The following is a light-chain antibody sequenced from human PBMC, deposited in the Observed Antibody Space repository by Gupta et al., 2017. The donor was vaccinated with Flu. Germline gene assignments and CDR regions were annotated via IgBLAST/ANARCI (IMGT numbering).Light chain of an antibody. CDR3: ESLEDSRNGNVI. CDR2: DDN. Sequence: VTIAWSAIISTIGSNTVSCYRQVPDTATNLLIYDDNERHSCAPDRLSCSKLGTSAALAISRLHAEEEADYFCESLEDSRNGNVIFGGRTKLTVL. CDR1: ISTIGSNT. V-gene: IGLV1-44*01. J-gene: IGLJ2*01.